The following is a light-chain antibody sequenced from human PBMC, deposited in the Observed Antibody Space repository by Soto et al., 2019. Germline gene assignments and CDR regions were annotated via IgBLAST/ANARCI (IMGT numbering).Light chain of an antibody. CDR3: HQYSGHYT. Sequence: DIQMTQSPSALSASVGDRVTITCRASQRISRWLAWYQQKPGKAPKVLIYKASTLAGGVPSRFSGSGSGTEFTLTISSLQADDVATYDCHQYSGHYTFGQGTKLEI. CDR2: KAS. CDR1: QRISRW. V-gene: IGKV1-5*03. J-gene: IGKJ2*01.